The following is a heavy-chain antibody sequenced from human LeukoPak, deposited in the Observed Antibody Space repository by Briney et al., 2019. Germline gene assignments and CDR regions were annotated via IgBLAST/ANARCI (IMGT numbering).Heavy chain of an antibody. D-gene: IGHD5-18*01. CDR3: ARVRGYSYGYDY. CDR1: GFTVSSNY. CDR2: IYSGGST. Sequence: GGSLRLSCAASGFTVSSNYMSWVRQAPGKGLGRVSVIYSGGSTSYADSVKGRFTISRDNSKNTLYLQMNSLRAEDTAVYYCARVRGYSYGYDYWGQGTLVTVSS. V-gene: IGHV3-66*01. J-gene: IGHJ4*02.